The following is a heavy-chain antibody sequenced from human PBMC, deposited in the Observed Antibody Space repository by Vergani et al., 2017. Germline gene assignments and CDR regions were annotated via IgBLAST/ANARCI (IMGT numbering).Heavy chain of an antibody. J-gene: IGHJ4*02. Sequence: QVQLQESGPGLVKPSETLSLTCTVSGVSISSYYWSWIRQPPGKGLEWIGYIYYSGSTNYNPSLKSRVTISVDTSKNQFSLKLSSVTAADTAVYYCARAYYDILTGYDYWGQGTLVTVSS. CDR1: GVSISSYY. CDR2: IYYSGST. CDR3: ARAYYDILTGYDY. V-gene: IGHV4-59*01. D-gene: IGHD3-9*01.